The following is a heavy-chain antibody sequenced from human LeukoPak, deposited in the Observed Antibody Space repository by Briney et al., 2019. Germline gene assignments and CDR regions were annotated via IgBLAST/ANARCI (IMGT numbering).Heavy chain of an antibody. CDR2: ISAYNGNT. J-gene: IGHJ4*02. Sequence: GASVKVSCKASGYTFTNYGISWVRQAPGQGPEWMGWISAYNGNTNYAQKLQGRVTMTTDTSTSTAYMELRSLRSDDTAVYFCARDIGNYFDYWGQGTLVTVSS. V-gene: IGHV1-18*01. CDR3: ARDIGNYFDY. CDR1: GYTFTNYG. D-gene: IGHD1-26*01.